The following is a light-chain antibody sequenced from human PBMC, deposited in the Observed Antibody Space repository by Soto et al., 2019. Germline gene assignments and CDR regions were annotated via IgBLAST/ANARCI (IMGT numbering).Light chain of an antibody. CDR2: DVS. Sequence: QSVLTQPASVSGFPGQSITISCTGTSSDIGGYDYVSWYQQHPGKAPKLIIYDVSGRPSGVPNRFSGSKSANTASLTISGLQAEDEADYHCSSYTGTSAPYVFGTGTKVTVL. CDR1: SSDIGGYDY. V-gene: IGLV2-14*03. CDR3: SSYTGTSAPYV. J-gene: IGLJ1*01.